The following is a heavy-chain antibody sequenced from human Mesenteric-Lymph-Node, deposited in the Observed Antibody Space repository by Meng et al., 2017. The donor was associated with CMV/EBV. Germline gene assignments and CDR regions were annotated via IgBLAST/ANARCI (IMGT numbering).Heavy chain of an antibody. J-gene: IGHJ4*02. CDR3: ARTRRAVAGFDY. CDR1: GVSIRSDNW. V-gene: IGHV4-4*02. Sequence: SETLSLTCAISGVSIRSDNWWNWVRQSPRKGLEWIGEIHHSRPANYNPSLESRVTMSVDTSNNRFSLRLSSVTAADTAVYYCARTRRAVAGFDYWGQGTLVTVSS. CDR2: IHHSRPA. D-gene: IGHD6-19*01.